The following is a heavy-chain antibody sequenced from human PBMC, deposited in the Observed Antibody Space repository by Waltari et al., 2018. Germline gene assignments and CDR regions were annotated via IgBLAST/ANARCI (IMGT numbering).Heavy chain of an antibody. J-gene: IGHJ4*02. V-gene: IGHV3-7*01. CDR3: ATTTWGGVNDY. CDR1: GFTVSSRW. D-gene: IGHD4-17*01. CDR2: IRQDGSER. Sequence: EVQLVESGGGLVQPGGSLRLSCVASGFTVSSRWMSWVRQAPGKGLEWVTNIRQDGSERYYVGSVKGRFTVSRDNAQNSLYLQMNSLSAEDTAMYYCATTTWGGVNDYWGQGTLVTVSS.